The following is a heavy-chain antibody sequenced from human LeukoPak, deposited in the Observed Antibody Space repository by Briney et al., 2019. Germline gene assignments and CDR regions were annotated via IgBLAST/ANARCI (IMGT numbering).Heavy chain of an antibody. CDR1: GGSISSGSYY. CDR2: IYTSGST. V-gene: IGHV4-61*02. Sequence: SQTLSLTCTVSGGSISSGSYYWSWIPQPAGKGLEWIGRIYTSGSTNYNPSLKSRVTISVDTSKNQFSLKLSSVTAADTAVYYCARASRGMDVWGQGTTVTVSS. J-gene: IGHJ6*02. CDR3: ARASRGMDV.